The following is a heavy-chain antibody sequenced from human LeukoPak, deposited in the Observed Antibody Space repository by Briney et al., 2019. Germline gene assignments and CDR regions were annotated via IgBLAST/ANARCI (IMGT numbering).Heavy chain of an antibody. Sequence: PGGSLRLSCAASGFTFSSYAMSWVRQAPGKGLEWVSYISSRSSNIYYADSVKGRFTICRDNAKNSLYLQMNSLRDEDTAVYYCARIPGGYYYGMDVWGQGTTVTVSS. CDR1: GFTFSSYA. V-gene: IGHV3-48*02. CDR2: ISSRSSNI. J-gene: IGHJ6*02. D-gene: IGHD3-16*01. CDR3: ARIPGGYYYGMDV.